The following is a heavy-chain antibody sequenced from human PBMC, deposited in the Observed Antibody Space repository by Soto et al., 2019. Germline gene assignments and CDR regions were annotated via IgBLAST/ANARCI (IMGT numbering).Heavy chain of an antibody. J-gene: IGHJ4*02. CDR2: INAGNGNT. CDR3: AAGSGRHWEYYFDY. V-gene: IGHV1-3*01. CDR1: GYTFTSYA. Sequence: ASVKVSCKASGYTFTSYAMHWVRQAPGQRLEWMGWINAGNGNTKYSQKFQGRVTITRDTSASTAYMELSSLRSEDTAVYYCAAGSGRHWEYYFDYWGQGTLVTVSS. D-gene: IGHD3-10*01.